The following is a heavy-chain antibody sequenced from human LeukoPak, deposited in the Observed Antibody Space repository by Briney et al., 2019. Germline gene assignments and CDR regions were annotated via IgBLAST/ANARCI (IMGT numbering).Heavy chain of an antibody. V-gene: IGHV1-69*06. CDR2: IIPLFETA. Sequence: ASVKVSCKATGGTFSSYAITRVRQAPGQRLQWMGGIIPLFETANYAQIFQGRVTITADNSTSTVYMELSSLRSEDTAVYYCATDLVGMAVAAPLDSWGQGTLVTVSS. D-gene: IGHD2-15*01. CDR3: ATDLVGMAVAAPLDS. J-gene: IGHJ4*02. CDR1: GGTFSSYA.